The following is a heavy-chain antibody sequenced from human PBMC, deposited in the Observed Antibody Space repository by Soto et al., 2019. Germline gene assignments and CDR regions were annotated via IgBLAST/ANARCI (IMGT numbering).Heavy chain of an antibody. Sequence: EKQLVESGGALAQPGGSLRLSCVGSGFTFSIYALTWVRQAPGKGLEWVSLITNNGDTTFFGDSVKGRFSISRDNSKNTLYPQLETLRDEATAVCSCAISAGYGGDVDVGGEGTMVAVSS. V-gene: IGHV3-23*04. J-gene: IGHJ3*01. CDR3: AISAGYGGDVDV. CDR1: GFTFSIYA. CDR2: ITNNGDTT. D-gene: IGHD5-12*01.